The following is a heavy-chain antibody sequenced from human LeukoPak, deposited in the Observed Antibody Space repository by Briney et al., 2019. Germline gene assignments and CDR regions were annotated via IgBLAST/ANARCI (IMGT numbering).Heavy chain of an antibody. CDR1: GFIFNSYG. V-gene: IGHV3-30*02. CDR2: IRYDGSNK. CDR3: AKMRGQAYYYDSSGYTTFDY. D-gene: IGHD3-22*01. Sequence: GGSLRLSCAASGFIFNSYGMHWVRQAPGKGLEWVAFIRYDGSNKYYADSVKGRFTISRDNSKNTLYLQMNSLRAEDTAVYYCAKMRGQAYYYDSSGYTTFDYWGQGTLVTVSS. J-gene: IGHJ4*02.